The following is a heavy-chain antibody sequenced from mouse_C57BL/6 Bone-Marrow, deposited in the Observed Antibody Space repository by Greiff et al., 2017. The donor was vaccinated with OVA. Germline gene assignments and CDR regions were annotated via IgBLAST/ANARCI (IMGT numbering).Heavy chain of an antibody. V-gene: IGHV1-66*01. CDR2: IYPGSGNT. CDR1: GYSFTSYY. CDR3: ARWKGTWCAY. Sequence: QVQLQQSGPELVKPGASVKISCKASGYSFTSYYIHWVKQRPGQGLEWIGWIYPGSGNTKYNEKFKGKATLTADTSSSTAYMQLSSLTSEDSAVYYCARWKGTWCAYWGQGTLVTVSA. J-gene: IGHJ3*01.